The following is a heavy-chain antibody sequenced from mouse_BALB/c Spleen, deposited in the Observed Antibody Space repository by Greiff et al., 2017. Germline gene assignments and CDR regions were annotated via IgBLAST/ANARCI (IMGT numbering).Heavy chain of an antibody. CDR2: INPSSGYT. J-gene: IGHJ2*01. CDR1: GYTFTSYT. CDR3: ARYYRYDERFDY. V-gene: IGHV1-4*01. D-gene: IGHD2-14*01. Sequence: VKLQESGAELARPGASVKMSCKASGYTFTSYTMHWVKQRPGQGLEWIGYINPSSGYTNYNQKFKDKATLTADKSSSTAYMQLSSLTSEDSAVYYCARYYRYDERFDYWGQGTTLTVSS.